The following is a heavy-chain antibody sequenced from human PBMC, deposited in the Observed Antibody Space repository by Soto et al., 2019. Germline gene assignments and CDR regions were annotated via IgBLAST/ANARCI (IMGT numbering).Heavy chain of an antibody. CDR1: GGSISSGGYY. CDR3: ARDHLAPPGHCSSTSCSANWFDP. V-gene: IGHV4-31*03. D-gene: IGHD2-2*01. CDR2: IYYSGST. Sequence: SETLSLTCTVSGGSISSGGYYWSWIRQHPGKGLEWIGYIYYSGSTYYNPSLKSRVTISVDTSKNQFSLKLSSVTAADTAVYYCARDHLAPPGHCSSTSCSANWFDPWGQGTLVTVSS. J-gene: IGHJ5*02.